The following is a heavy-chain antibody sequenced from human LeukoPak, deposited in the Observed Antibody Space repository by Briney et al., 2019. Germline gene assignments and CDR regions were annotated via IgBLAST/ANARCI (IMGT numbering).Heavy chain of an antibody. Sequence: PGGSLRLSCAASGFTFSSYSMNWVRQPPGKGLEWIGYISYSGSTNYNPSLKSRVTISVDTSKSQFSLKLSSVTAADTAVYYCARGRTDFDYWGQGTLVTVSS. D-gene: IGHD4-17*01. CDR1: GFTFSSYS. CDR2: ISYSGST. V-gene: IGHV4-59*01. J-gene: IGHJ4*02. CDR3: ARGRTDFDY.